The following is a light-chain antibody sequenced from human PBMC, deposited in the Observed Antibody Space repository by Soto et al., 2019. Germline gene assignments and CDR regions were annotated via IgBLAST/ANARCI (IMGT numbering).Light chain of an antibody. CDR2: GAS. Sequence: EIVLTQSPGTLSLSPGERTTLSCRASQSISSTYFAWYQQKPGQAPRLIIYGASSRATGMPDRVSGSGSETYFTLTISRLEPEDFAVYYWQQYGSSPQTFGQGTRVEIK. CDR1: QSISSTY. J-gene: IGKJ1*01. V-gene: IGKV3-20*01. CDR3: QQYGSSPQT.